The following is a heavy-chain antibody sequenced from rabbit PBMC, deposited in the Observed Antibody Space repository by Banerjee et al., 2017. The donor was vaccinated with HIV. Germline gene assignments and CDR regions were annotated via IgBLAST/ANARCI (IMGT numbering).Heavy chain of an antibody. CDR1: GFSFSNGYV. V-gene: IGHV1S45*01. CDR3: ARGWSTMTMNL. Sequence: EQLEESGGDLVKPEGSLTLTCTASGFSFSNGYVMCWVRQAPGKGLEWIGCINTGDGSTYYASGAKGRFTISKTSSTTVTLQMTSLTAADTATYFCARGWSTMTMNLWGQGTLVTVS. D-gene: IGHD2-1*01. J-gene: IGHJ4*01. CDR2: INTGDGST.